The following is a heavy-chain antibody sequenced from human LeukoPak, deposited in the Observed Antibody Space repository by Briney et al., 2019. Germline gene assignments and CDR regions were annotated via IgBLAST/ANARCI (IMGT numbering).Heavy chain of an antibody. V-gene: IGHV3-30-3*01. J-gene: IGHJ6*02. CDR3: ARSIVATIWIPLDYFYYGMDV. CDR1: GFRVTNDY. CDR2: ISYDGSNK. Sequence: GGSLRLSCAVSGFRVTNDYMNWVRQAPGKGLEWVAVISYDGSNKYYADSVKGRFTISRDNSKNTLYLQMNSLRAEDTAVYYCARSIVATIWIPLDYFYYGMDVWGQGTTVTVSS. D-gene: IGHD5-12*01.